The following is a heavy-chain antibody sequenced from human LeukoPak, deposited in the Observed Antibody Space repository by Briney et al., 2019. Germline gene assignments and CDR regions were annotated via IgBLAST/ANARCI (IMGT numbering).Heavy chain of an antibody. CDR1: GFTFSSYA. D-gene: IGHD3-22*01. CDR2: SSGSGGST. CDR3: AKSPAFYYDSSGSYFDF. J-gene: IGHJ4*02. Sequence: PGGSLRLSCAASGFTFSSYAMSWVRQAPGKGLEWVSASSGSGGSTYYADSVKGRSTISRDNSKNTLYLQMNSLRAENTAVYYCAKSPAFYYDSSGSYFDFWGQGTLATFSS. V-gene: IGHV3-23*01.